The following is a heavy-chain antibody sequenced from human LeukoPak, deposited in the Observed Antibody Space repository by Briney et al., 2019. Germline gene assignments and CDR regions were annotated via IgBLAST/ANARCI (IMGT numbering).Heavy chain of an antibody. J-gene: IGHJ3*02. CDR2: IRRGTNGYTT. CDR1: GFSFSDYI. CDR3: TRDGGEGDKTAFDI. Sequence: GGSLRLSCAASGFSFSDYILDWVRQAPGRGLEWVGRIRRGTNGYTTEYAASGKGRVIISRDDSKNSLYLHMNSLKTEDTAVYYCTRDGGEGDKTAFDIWGQGTMVAVSS. D-gene: IGHD3-16*01. V-gene: IGHV3-72*01.